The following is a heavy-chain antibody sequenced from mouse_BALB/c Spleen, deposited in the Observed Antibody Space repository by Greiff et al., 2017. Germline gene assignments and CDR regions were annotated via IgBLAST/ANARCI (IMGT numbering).Heavy chain of an antibody. V-gene: IGHV1S137*01. Sequence: QVHVKQSGAELVRPGVSVKISCKGSGYTFTDYAMHWVKQSHAKSLEWIGVISTYYGDASYNQKFKGKATMTVDKSSSTAYMELARLTSEDSAVYYCARNYGSSYGFAYWGQGTLVTVSA. CDR1: GYTFTDYA. D-gene: IGHD1-1*01. CDR2: ISTYYGDA. CDR3: ARNYGSSYGFAY. J-gene: IGHJ3*01.